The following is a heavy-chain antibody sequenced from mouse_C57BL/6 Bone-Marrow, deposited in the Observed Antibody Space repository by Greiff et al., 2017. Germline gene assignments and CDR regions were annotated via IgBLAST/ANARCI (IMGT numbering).Heavy chain of an antibody. CDR1: GYASSSYW. Sequence: QVQLKESGAELVKPGASVKISCKASGYASSSYWMNWVKQRPGKGLEWIGQIYPGDGDTNYNGKFKGKATLTADKSSSTAYMQLSSLTSEDSAVYFCARSGYYPPWFAYWGQGTLVTVSA. CDR3: ARSGYYPPWFAY. D-gene: IGHD2-3*01. CDR2: IYPGDGDT. V-gene: IGHV1-80*01. J-gene: IGHJ3*01.